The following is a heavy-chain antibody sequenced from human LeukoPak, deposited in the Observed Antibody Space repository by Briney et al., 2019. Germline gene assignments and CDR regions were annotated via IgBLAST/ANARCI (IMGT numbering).Heavy chain of an antibody. D-gene: IGHD2-8*02. J-gene: IGHJ6*02. CDR1: GGSISSYY. CDR3: ARVSSGVVNYYGMDV. V-gene: IGHV4-59*01. CDR2: IYYSGST. Sequence: PSETLSLTCTVSGGSISSYYWSWIRQPPGKGLGWSGYIYYSGSTNYNPSLKRRVTISVDTSKNQFSLKLSSVTAADTAVYYCARVSSGVVNYYGMDVWGQGTTVTVSS.